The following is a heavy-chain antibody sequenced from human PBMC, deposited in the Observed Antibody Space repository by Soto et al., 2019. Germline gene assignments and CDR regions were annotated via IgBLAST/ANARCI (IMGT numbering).Heavy chain of an antibody. Sequence: PSVKVSCQASGGTFSSYAISWVRQAPGQGLEWMRAIIPIFGTANNVQKFKGKIKITADESTITAYMELSSLRSEDTAVYYCARVLYGGLDDWG. CDR2: IIPIFGTA. D-gene: IGHD4-17*01. J-gene: IGHJ4*01. CDR1: GGTFSSYA. CDR3: ARVLYGGLDD. V-gene: IGHV1-69*13.